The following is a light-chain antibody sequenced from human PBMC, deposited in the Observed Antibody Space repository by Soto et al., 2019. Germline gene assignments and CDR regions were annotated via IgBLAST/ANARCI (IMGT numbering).Light chain of an antibody. CDR1: NSNIGSNH. J-gene: IGLJ1*01. CDR2: DNN. Sequence: QSVLTQPPSVSAAPGQRVTISCSGSNSNIGSNHVSWYQQLPGTAPKLVIYDNNDRPPRITDRFSGSKSGTAATLGITGLQTGDEAEYYCGTWDGSRSAYVLGTGTKVTVL. CDR3: GTWDGSRSAYV. V-gene: IGLV1-51*01.